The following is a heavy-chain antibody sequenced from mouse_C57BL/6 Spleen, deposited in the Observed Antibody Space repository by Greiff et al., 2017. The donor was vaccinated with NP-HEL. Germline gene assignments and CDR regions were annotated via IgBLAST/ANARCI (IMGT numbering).Heavy chain of an antibody. CDR3: ARSVEALYWYFEG. J-gene: IGHJ1*03. CDR1: GYTFTSYC. V-gene: IGHV1-69*01. CDR2: IGPSGSYT. Sequence: VQLQQPGAELVMPGASVKLSCKASGYTFTSYCMHWVQQSPGQGLEWIGEIGPSGSYTNYNHKFKGKSTLTVDKSSSTAYLQLSSLTSEDSAVYYCARSVEALYWYFEGWGTGTTVTVSS.